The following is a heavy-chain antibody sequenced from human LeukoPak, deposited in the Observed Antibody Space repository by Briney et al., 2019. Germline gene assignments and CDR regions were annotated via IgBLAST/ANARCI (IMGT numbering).Heavy chain of an antibody. D-gene: IGHD4-17*01. V-gene: IGHV4-38-2*02. Sequence: SETLSLTCTVSGYSINSGYSWGWIRQPPGQGLEWIGSIYHSGSTYYNPSLKSRVTISVDTSKNQFSLKLSSVTAADTAVYYRARSYYGDGVLDYWGQGTLVTVSP. CDR3: ARSYYGDGVLDY. J-gene: IGHJ4*02. CDR1: GYSINSGYS. CDR2: IYHSGST.